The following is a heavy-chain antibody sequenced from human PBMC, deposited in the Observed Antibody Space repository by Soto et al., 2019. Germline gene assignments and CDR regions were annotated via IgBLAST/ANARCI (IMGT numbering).Heavy chain of an antibody. CDR2: IYYSGST. Sequence: QVQLQESGPGLVKPSQTLSLTCTVSGGSISSGDYYWSWIRQPPGKGLEWIGYIYYSGSTYYNPSLKSRGTISVDTCENQFSLKLSSVTAADTAVYYCARVGGFGATTIDYWGQGTLVTVSS. V-gene: IGHV4-30-4*01. D-gene: IGHD3-10*01. J-gene: IGHJ4*02. CDR1: GGSISSGDYY. CDR3: ARVGGFGATTIDY.